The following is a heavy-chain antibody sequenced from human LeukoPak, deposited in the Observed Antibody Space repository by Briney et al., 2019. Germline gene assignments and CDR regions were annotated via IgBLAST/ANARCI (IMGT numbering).Heavy chain of an antibody. CDR2: ISGRGGGT. CDR1: GFTFSSYA. Sequence: GGSLRLSCAPSGFTFSSYAMSWARQAPGEGLVGLSAISGRGGGTYYPESVKGRFTISRDNSKNTLYLQMNSLRAEDTAVYYCAKGRAFDIWGQGTMVTVSS. CDR3: AKGRAFDI. V-gene: IGHV3-23*01. J-gene: IGHJ3*02.